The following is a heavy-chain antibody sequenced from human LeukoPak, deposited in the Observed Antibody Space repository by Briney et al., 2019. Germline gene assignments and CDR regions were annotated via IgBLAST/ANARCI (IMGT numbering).Heavy chain of an antibody. Sequence: PGGSLRLSCAASGFTFTTYAMSWVRQAPGKGLEWVSVIYSGGSIYYADSVKGRFTISRDNSKNTLYLQMNSLRAEDTAVYYCARFRQQLVLDYWGQGTLVTVSS. CDR1: GFTFTTYA. CDR3: ARFRQQLVLDY. CDR2: IYSGGSI. J-gene: IGHJ4*02. D-gene: IGHD6-13*01. V-gene: IGHV3-53*01.